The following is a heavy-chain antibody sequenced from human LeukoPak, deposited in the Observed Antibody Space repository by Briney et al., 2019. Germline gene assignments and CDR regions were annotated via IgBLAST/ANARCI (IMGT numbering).Heavy chain of an antibody. CDR2: INPNSGGT. CDR1: GYTFTSYY. V-gene: IGHV1-2*02. Sequence: GASVKVSCKASGYTFTSYYMHWVRQAPGQGLEWMGWINPNSGGTNYAQKFQGRVTMTRDTSISTAYMELSRLRSDDTAVYYCAGASYDFWSGYFMYAFDIWGQGTMVTVSS. CDR3: AGASYDFWSGYFMYAFDI. D-gene: IGHD3-3*01. J-gene: IGHJ3*02.